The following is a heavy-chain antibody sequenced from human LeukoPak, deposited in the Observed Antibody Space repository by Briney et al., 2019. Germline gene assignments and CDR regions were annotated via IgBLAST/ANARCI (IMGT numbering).Heavy chain of an antibody. CDR3: ASEPEYYGLGSPFHY. D-gene: IGHD3-10*01. J-gene: IGHJ4*02. CDR1: GYTLTELS. V-gene: IGHV1-24*01. Sequence: ASVKVSCKVYGYTLTELSMHWVRQAPGKGLERMGGFDPEDGQTIYAQKFQGRVTMTEDTSTNAAYMELSSLRSEDTAVYYCASEPEYYGLGSPFHYWGQGTLVTVSS. CDR2: FDPEDGQT.